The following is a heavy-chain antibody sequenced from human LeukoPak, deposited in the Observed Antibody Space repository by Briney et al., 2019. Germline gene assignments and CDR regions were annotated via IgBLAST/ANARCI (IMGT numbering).Heavy chain of an antibody. Sequence: SETLSLTCTVSGGSLSSYYWSWIRPPPGKGLEWIGYIYYSGSTNYNPSLKSRVTISVATSKNKFSLKLSSVTAADTAVYYCASPAAYCGGDCYSGKNAFDIWGQGTMVTVSS. V-gene: IGHV4-59*01. CDR1: GGSLSSYY. J-gene: IGHJ3*02. CDR3: ASPAAYCGGDCYSGKNAFDI. CDR2: IYYSGST. D-gene: IGHD2-21*02.